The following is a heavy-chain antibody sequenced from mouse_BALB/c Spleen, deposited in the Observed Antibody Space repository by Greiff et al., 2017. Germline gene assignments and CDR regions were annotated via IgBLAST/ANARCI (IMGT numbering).Heavy chain of an antibody. CDR1: GFTFSSYA. CDR3: ARGQFFPITTVVPFDD. D-gene: IGHD1-1*01. J-gene: IGHJ2*01. CDR2: ISSGGST. V-gene: IGHV5-6-5*01. Sequence: EVQVVESGGGLVKPGGSLKLSCAASGFTFSSYAMSWVRETPEKRLEWVASISSGGSTYYPDSVKGRFTISRDNARNILYLQMSSLRSEDTAMYYCARGQFFPITTVVPFDDWGQGTTLTVSS.